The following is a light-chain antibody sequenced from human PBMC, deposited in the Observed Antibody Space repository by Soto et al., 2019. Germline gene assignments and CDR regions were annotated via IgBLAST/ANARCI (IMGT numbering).Light chain of an antibody. CDR2: GNN. V-gene: IGLV1-40*01. J-gene: IGLJ2*01. CDR3: ASYTSSSTSVI. Sequence: QSVLTQPPSVSGAPGQRVTISCTGSSSNIGAGYDVHWYQQLPGTAPKLLIYGNNNRPSGVPDRFSGSKSGTSGSLAITGLQAEDEADYYCASYTSSSTSVIFGRGTKLTVL. CDR1: SSNIGAGYD.